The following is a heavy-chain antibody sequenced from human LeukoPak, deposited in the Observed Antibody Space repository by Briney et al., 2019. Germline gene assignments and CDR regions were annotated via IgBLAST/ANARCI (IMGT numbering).Heavy chain of an antibody. CDR3: ARARGSSSPRVDY. CDR1: GGSFSGYY. V-gene: IGHV4-34*01. CDR2: INHSGST. D-gene: IGHD6-6*01. Sequence: SETLSLTCAVYGGSFSGYYWSWIRQPPGKGREWIGEINHSGSTNYNPSLKSRVTISVDTSKNQFSLKLSSVTAADTAVYYCARARGSSSPRVDYWGQGTLVTVSS. J-gene: IGHJ4*02.